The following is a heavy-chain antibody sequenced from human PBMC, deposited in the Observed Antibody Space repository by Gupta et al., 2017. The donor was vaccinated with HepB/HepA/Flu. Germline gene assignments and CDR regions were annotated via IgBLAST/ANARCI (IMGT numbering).Heavy chain of an antibody. CDR2: IFHSGRT. Sequence: QLQLQESGSGLVKPSQTLSLTCAVSGGSISSGGYSWSWIRQPPGKGLEWIGYIFHSGRTNDNPSLKSRVTISVDRAKNQFSLKMSDVTAADTAVYYCAGEQEGGGFDYWGQGNLVTVSS. V-gene: IGHV4-30-2*01. CDR3: AGEQEGGGFDY. J-gene: IGHJ4*02. CDR1: GGSISSGGYS. D-gene: IGHD3-16*01.